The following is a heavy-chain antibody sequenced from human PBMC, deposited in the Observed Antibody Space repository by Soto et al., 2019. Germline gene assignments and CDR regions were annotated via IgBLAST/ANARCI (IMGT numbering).Heavy chain of an antibody. CDR3: ARAAYSSSSLFDY. CDR2: IYPGDSDT. J-gene: IGHJ4*02. Sequence: PGESLKISCKGSGYSFTSYWIGWVRQMPGKGLEWMGIIYPGDSDTRYSPSFQGQVTISADKSISTAYLQWSSLEASDTAMYYCARAAYSSSSLFDYWGQGTLVTVSS. CDR1: GYSFTSYW. D-gene: IGHD6-6*01. V-gene: IGHV5-51*01.